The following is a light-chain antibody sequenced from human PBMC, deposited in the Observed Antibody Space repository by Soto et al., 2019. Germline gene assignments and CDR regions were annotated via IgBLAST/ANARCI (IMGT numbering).Light chain of an antibody. CDR1: QSITSNY. V-gene: IGKV3D-20*02. Sequence: EIVLTQSPGTLSLSPGKRATLSCRASQSITSNYLSWYQQKPGQAPRLLIFGASSRATGTPDRFSGSGSGTDFTLTIGSLEPEDFAVYYCQQRSTWPPFTFGPGTKVDIK. J-gene: IGKJ3*01. CDR2: GAS. CDR3: QQRSTWPPFT.